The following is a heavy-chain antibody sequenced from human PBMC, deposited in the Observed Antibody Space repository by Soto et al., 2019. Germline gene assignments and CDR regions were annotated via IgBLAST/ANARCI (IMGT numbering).Heavy chain of an antibody. Sequence: EVQLVQSGAEVKKPGESLRISCKGSGYSFTSYWISWVRQMPGKGLECMGRIDPSDSYTNYSPSFQGHVTISADKSVRTAYLQWSSLKASDTAMYYCAGAAEAEGWIDYCGEGSLVIVSS. V-gene: IGHV5-10-1*03. J-gene: IGHJ4*02. D-gene: IGHD2-15*01. CDR1: GYSFTSYW. CDR2: IDPSDSYT. CDR3: AGAAEAEGWIDY.